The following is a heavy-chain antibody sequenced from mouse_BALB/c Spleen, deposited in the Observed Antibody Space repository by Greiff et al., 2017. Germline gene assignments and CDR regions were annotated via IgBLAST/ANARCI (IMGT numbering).Heavy chain of an antibody. CDR1: GYSITSDYA. D-gene: IGHD2-14*01. CDR2: ISYSGST. J-gene: IGHJ3*01. V-gene: IGHV3-2*02. CDR3: ARQNYRYDASFAY. Sequence: DVQLQESGPGLVKPSQSLSLTCTVTGYSITSDYAWNWIRQLPGNQLEWMGFISYSGSTSYNPSLKSRISITRDTSKNQFFLQLNSVTTEDTATYYCARQNYRYDASFAYWGQGTLVTVSA.